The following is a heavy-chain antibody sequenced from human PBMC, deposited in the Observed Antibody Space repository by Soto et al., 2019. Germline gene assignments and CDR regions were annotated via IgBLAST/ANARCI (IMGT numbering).Heavy chain of an antibody. Sequence: QVQLVESGGGMVQPGTSLRLSCAASGFTFNSLSLHWVRQRPDKGLEWVAVISHDGRVTFYADFVKGRFTVSRDNSKYTIYLQVNSLRAEDTAVYYCAREPYGDSQYFDYWGQGTLVTVSS. V-gene: IGHV3-30*04. CDR3: AREPYGDSQYFDY. CDR1: GFTFNSLS. D-gene: IGHD2-21*02. J-gene: IGHJ4*02. CDR2: ISHDGRVT.